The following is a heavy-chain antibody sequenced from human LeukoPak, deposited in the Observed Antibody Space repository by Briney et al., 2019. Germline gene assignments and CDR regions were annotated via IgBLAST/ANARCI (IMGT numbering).Heavy chain of an antibody. V-gene: IGHV4-39*01. CDR1: GGSISSSSYY. Sequence: PSETLSLTCTVSGGSISSSSYYWGWIRQPPGKGLEWIGSIYYSGSTYYNPSLKSRVTISVDTSKNQFSLKLSSVTAADTAVYYCARHAPAGGYCSGTSCYTGFDYWGQGTLVTVSS. CDR2: IYYSGST. D-gene: IGHD2-2*02. CDR3: ARHAPAGGYCSGTSCYTGFDY. J-gene: IGHJ4*02.